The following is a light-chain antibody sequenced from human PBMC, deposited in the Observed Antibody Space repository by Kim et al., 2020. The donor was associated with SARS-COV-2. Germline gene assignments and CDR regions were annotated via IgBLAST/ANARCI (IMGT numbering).Light chain of an antibody. V-gene: IGKV1-39*01. CDR3: QQSYSTPYT. J-gene: IGKJ2*01. CDR1: QSISSY. Sequence: DIQMTQSPSSLSASVGDRVTITGRASQSISSYLNWYQQKPGKAPKLLIYAASSLQSGVQSRFSGSGTGTDFTLTISSLQPEDFATYYCQQSYSTPYTFGQRTKLE. CDR2: AAS.